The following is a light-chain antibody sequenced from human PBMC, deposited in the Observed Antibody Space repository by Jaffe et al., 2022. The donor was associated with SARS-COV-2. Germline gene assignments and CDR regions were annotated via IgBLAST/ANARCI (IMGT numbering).Light chain of an antibody. CDR2: GAS. Sequence: EIVLTQSPGTLSLSPGDRATLSCRASQSVSSNYLAWYQQKPGQAPRLLIYGASSRATGIPDRFSGSGSRTDFTLTISRLEPEDFAVYYCQQYGTSPQTFGQGTKLEIK. CDR3: QQYGTSPQT. J-gene: IGKJ2*01. V-gene: IGKV3-20*01. CDR1: QSVSSNY.